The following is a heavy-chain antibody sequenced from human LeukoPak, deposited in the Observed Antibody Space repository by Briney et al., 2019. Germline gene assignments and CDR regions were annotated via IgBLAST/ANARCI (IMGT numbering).Heavy chain of an antibody. V-gene: IGHV3-21*01. J-gene: IGHJ4*02. CDR1: GFTFSSYS. CDR2: ISSSSSYI. Sequence: GGSLRLSCAASGFTFSSYSMNWVRQAPGKGLEWVSSISSSSSYIYYADSVKGRFTISRDNAKNSLYLQMNSLRAEDTAVYYCARDNRGTYYDILTGYFGTRVPPFDYWGQGTLVTVSS. D-gene: IGHD3-9*01. CDR3: ARDNRGTYYDILTGYFGTRVPPFDY.